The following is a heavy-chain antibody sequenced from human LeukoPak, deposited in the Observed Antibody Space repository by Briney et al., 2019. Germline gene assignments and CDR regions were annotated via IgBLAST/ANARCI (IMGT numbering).Heavy chain of an antibody. V-gene: IGHV3-23*01. D-gene: IGHD6-13*01. CDR1: GFTFSNYV. J-gene: IGHJ4*02. CDR2: ISDSGGST. Sequence: PGGSLRLSCTASGFTFSNYVMTWVRQAPGQGLEWVAGISDSGGSTYYADSVKGRFTISRDNSKNTVYLQINSLRAEDTAVYYCAKGHSLGGFDYWGQGTLVTVSS. CDR3: AKGHSLGGFDY.